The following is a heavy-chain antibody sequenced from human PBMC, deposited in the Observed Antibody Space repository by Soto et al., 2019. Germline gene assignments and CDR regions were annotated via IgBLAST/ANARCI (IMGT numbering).Heavy chain of an antibody. CDR1: GFMFKKYA. D-gene: IGHD2-21*02. CDR3: AKDPLSSLATRLYYFDH. J-gene: IGHJ4*02. Sequence: EVQLLESGGGLVQPGGSLRLSCAASGFMFKKYAMSWVRQAPGKGLEWVSGISGSDGRTSYAESVKGRFTISRDNSKSTVHLQMNSLRPEDTAMYYCAKDPLSSLATRLYYFDHWGQGNLVTVSS. CDR2: ISGSDGRT. V-gene: IGHV3-23*01.